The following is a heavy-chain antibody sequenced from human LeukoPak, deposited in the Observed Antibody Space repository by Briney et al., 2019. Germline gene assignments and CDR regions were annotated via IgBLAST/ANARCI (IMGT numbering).Heavy chain of an antibody. V-gene: IGHV3-23*01. J-gene: IGHJ3*01. Sequence: PGGSLRLSCAASGFTFTSYAMSWVRQAPGKGLEWVSAINGSGGSTYYADSVKGRFTISRDNSKNTLYLQMKSLRDEDTDVYYCAKSYSGSYWFDAFDVWGQGTMVTVSS. CDR2: INGSGGST. CDR3: AKSYSGSYWFDAFDV. CDR1: GFTFTSYA. D-gene: IGHD1-26*01.